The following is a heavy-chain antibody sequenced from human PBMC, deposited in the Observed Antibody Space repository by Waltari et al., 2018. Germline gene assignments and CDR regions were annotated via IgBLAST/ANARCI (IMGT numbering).Heavy chain of an antibody. Sequence: EVQLVESGGGLIQPGGSLRLSCAASGFTVSSNYMSWVRQAPGKGLEWVSCIYSGGSTYYSDSVKVRFTISRDNSKNTLYLQMNSLRAEDTAVYYCARARVGAFDIWGQGTMVTVSS. J-gene: IGHJ3*02. CDR3: ARARVGAFDI. CDR2: IYSGGST. CDR1: GFTVSSNY. V-gene: IGHV3-53*01.